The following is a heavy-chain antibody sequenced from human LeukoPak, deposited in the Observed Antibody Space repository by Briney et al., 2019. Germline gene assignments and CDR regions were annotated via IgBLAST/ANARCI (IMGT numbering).Heavy chain of an antibody. CDR1: GYTFSSYG. CDR2: ISVYNGNT. V-gene: IGHV1-18*01. CDR3: ARIASDGSGTNHY. D-gene: IGHD3-10*01. J-gene: IGHJ4*02. Sequence: ASVKVSCKASGYTFSSYGITWVRQAPGQGLEWMGWISVYNGNTKSAQSLQGRVIMTTDTSTNTAHMELRSLRSDDTAVYYCARIASDGSGTNHYWGQGTQVIVSS.